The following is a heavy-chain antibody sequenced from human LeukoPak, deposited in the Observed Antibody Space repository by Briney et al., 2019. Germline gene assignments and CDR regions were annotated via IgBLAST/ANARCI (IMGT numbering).Heavy chain of an antibody. CDR2: IYYSGST. V-gene: IGHV4-61*01. J-gene: IGHJ5*02. Sequence: SETLSLTCTVSGGSVSSGSYYWSWIRQPPGKGLEWIGYIYYSGSTNYNPSLKSRVTISVDTSKNQFSLKLTSVTAADTAVYYCARGVVAARFWFDPWGQGTLVTVSS. CDR1: GGSVSSGSYY. CDR3: ARGVVAARFWFDP. D-gene: IGHD2-15*01.